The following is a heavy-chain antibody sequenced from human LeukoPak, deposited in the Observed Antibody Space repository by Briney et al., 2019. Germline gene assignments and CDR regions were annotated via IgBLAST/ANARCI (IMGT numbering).Heavy chain of an antibody. CDR2: INPSGGST. V-gene: IGHV1-46*01. J-gene: IGHJ5*02. CDR1: GYTFTSYY. CDR3: ARMDYYDSRDNWFDP. D-gene: IGHD3-22*01. Sequence: ASVKVSCKASGYTFTSYYMHWVRQAPGQGLEWMGIINPSGGSTSYAQKFQGRVTMTRDMSTSTVYMELSSLRSEDTAVYYCARMDYYDSRDNWFDPWGQGTLVTVSS.